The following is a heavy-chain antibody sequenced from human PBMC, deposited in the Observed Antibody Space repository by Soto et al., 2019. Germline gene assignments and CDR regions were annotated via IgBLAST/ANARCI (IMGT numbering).Heavy chain of an antibody. CDR2: ISGSGDYT. CDR1: GFTFSTSG. CDR3: ANHGGFDI. J-gene: IGHJ3*02. Sequence: EVQLLESGGGLVQPGGSLRLSCAASGFTFSTSGMSWVRQAPGKGLEWVSSISGSGDYTNYADSVKGRFTISRDNSKNTLYRQINSLTAEDTAVYYCANHGGFDIWGQGTMVAVSS. D-gene: IGHD4-17*01. V-gene: IGHV3-23*01.